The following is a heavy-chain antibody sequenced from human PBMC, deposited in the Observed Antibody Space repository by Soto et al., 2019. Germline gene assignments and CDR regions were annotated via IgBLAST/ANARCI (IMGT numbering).Heavy chain of an antibody. D-gene: IGHD1-26*01. CDR2: INPNTSAT. V-gene: IGHV1-2*02. CDR1: GYIFTGYF. CDR3: ARITWGRDLDYGMDV. J-gene: IGHJ6*02. Sequence: ASVKVSCKASGYIFTGYFIQWLRQAPGQGLEWMGWINPNTSATNYAQKFQGRVTMTRDTSLGTAYMELTSLRPDDTALYYCARITWGRDLDYGMDVWGQGTTVTVSS.